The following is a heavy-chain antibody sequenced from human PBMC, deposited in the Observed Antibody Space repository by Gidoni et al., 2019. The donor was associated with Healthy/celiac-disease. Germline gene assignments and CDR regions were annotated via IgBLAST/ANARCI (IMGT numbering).Heavy chain of an antibody. D-gene: IGHD2-15*01. V-gene: IGHV3-49*04. J-gene: IGHJ3*02. CDR3: TRDDGYYQSGAFDI. Sequence: EVQLVESGGGLVQPGRSLRISCTASGFTFGDYAMSVVRHAPGKGLEWVGFIRNKAYGGTTEYAASVKGRFTISRDDSKSIAYLQMNSLKTEDTAVYYCTRDDGYYQSGAFDIWGQGTMVTVSS. CDR2: IRNKAYGGTT. CDR1: GFTFGDYA.